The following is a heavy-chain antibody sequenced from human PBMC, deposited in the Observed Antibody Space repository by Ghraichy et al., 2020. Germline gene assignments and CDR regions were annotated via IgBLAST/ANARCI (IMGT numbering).Heavy chain of an antibody. V-gene: IGHV3-74*01. CDR1: GFTFSSYW. Sequence: GALRLSCAASGFTFSSYWMHWVRQVPGNGLLWVSRINGDGRSTGYADSVKGRFTISRDNAKNTLYLQMNSLRAEDTAVYYCASSGSSGYWGQGTLVTVSS. J-gene: IGHJ4*02. CDR2: INGDGRST. D-gene: IGHD1-26*01. CDR3: ASSGSSGY.